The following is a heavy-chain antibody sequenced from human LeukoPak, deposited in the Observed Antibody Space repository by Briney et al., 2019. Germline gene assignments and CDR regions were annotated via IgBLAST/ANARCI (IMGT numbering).Heavy chain of an antibody. CDR1: GYNFITYW. J-gene: IGHJ4*02. V-gene: IGHV5-51*01. Sequence: GESLKISCKASGYNFITYWIGWVRQMPGKGLEWMGIIYPGDSYARYDPSFEGQVTISADKSTSTAYLQWSSLKASDTAMYYCARPRTMYSSSSGLDFWGQGTLVTVSS. D-gene: IGHD6-6*01. CDR2: IYPGDSYA. CDR3: ARPRTMYSSSSGLDF.